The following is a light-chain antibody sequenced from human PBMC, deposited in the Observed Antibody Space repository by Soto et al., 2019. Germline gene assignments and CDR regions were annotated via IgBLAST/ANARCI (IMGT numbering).Light chain of an antibody. CDR3: QQSYSTET. CDR2: AAS. CDR1: QSISSY. J-gene: IGKJ1*01. V-gene: IGKV1-39*01. Sequence: DIQMTQSPSSLSASVGDRVTITCRASQSISSYLNWYQQKPGKAPKLLIYAASSLQSGVPSRFSGSGSGTDFTLNISSLQPEDFSTYYCQQSYSTETCGQGTKVEIK.